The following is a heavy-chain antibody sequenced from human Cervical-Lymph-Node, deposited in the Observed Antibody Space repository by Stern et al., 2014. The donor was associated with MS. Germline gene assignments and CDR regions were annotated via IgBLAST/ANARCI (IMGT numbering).Heavy chain of an antibody. CDR2: IDWDDDR. V-gene: IGHV2-70*15. D-gene: IGHD3-16*01. J-gene: IGHJ6*02. CDR1: GFALSTSGMC. CDR3: ARIKFGDYDYGMDV. Sequence: QVTLRESGPALVKPTQTLTLTCTFSGFALSTSGMCVSWLCQPPGKALEWLARIDWDDDRYYSPSLKTRLTISKDTSKNQVVLTMTDMDPVDTATYYCARIKFGDYDYGMDVWGQGTTVTVSS.